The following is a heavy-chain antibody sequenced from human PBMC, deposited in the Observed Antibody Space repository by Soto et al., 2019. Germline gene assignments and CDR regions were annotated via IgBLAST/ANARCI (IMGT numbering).Heavy chain of an antibody. CDR2: IIPIFGTA. V-gene: IGHV1-69*01. Sequence: QVQLVQSGAEVKKPGSSVKVSCKASGGTFSSYAISWVRQAPGQGLEWMGGIIPIFGTANYAQKFQGRVTITADESTSTAYMELSSLRSEDTAVYYCANLTGVWHPNYYYYGMDVWGQGTTVTVSS. D-gene: IGHD2-8*01. CDR1: GGTFSSYA. CDR3: ANLTGVWHPNYYYYGMDV. J-gene: IGHJ6*02.